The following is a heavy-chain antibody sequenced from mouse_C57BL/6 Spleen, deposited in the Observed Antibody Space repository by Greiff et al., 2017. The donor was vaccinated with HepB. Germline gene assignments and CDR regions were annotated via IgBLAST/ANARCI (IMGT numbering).Heavy chain of an antibody. D-gene: IGHD1-1*01. CDR1: GFTFNTYA. Sequence: EVQLVESGGGLVQPKGSLKLSCAASGFTFNTYAMHWVRQAPGKGLEWVARIRSKSSNYATYYADSVKDRFTISRDDSQSMLYLQMNNLKTEDTAMYYWVREDYYGSSWYFDVWGTGTTVTVSS. CDR3: VREDYYGSSWYFDV. J-gene: IGHJ1*03. CDR2: IRSKSSNYAT. V-gene: IGHV10-3*01.